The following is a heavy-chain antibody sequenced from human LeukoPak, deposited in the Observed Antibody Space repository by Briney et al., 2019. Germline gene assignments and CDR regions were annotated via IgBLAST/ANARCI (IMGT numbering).Heavy chain of an antibody. CDR1: GYTLTELS. J-gene: IGHJ5*02. CDR2: FDPEDGET. Sequence: ASVKVSCKVSGYTLTELSMHWVRQAPGKGLEWMGGFDPEDGETIYAQKFQGRVTMTRNTSISTAYMELSSLRSEDTAVYYCARGHGGNSGGWFDPWGQGTLVTVSS. V-gene: IGHV1-24*01. CDR3: ARGHGGNSGGWFDP. D-gene: IGHD4-23*01.